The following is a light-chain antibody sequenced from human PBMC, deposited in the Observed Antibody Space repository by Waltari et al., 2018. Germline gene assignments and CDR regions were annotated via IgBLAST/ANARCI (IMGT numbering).Light chain of an antibody. CDR3: QVWDSNSDHVV. CDR2: YDT. V-gene: IGLV3-21*04. Sequence: SYVLTQPPSVSVAPGKTARITCGGRNIGSKSVHWYHQKPGQAPVLVIYYDTDRPSGIPGRFSGSNSGKTATLTISRVEAGDEADYYCQVWDSNSDHVVFGGGTKLTVL. J-gene: IGLJ3*02. CDR1: NIGSKS.